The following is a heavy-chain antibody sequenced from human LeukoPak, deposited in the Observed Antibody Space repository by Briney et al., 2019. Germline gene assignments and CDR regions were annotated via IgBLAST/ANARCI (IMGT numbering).Heavy chain of an antibody. V-gene: IGHV3-20*04. Sequence: PGGSLRLSCAASGFTFDDCGMSWVRQAPGKGLEWVSGINWNGGSTGYADSVKGRFTISRDNAKNSLYLQMNSLRAEDTALYYCARDLGDVSMVRGVVVYFDYWGQGTLVTVSS. CDR1: GFTFDDCG. CDR3: ARDLGDVSMVRGVVVYFDY. J-gene: IGHJ4*02. D-gene: IGHD3-10*01. CDR2: INWNGGST.